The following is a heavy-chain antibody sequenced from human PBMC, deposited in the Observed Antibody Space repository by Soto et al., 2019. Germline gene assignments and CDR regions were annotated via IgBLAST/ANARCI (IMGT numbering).Heavy chain of an antibody. CDR3: ARGGSSRPFDL. D-gene: IGHD6-13*01. CDR2: ISISGSTI. Sequence: PWGSLRLAGAASGFTFSDYYMSWIRQAPGKGLEWLSYISISGSTIKFADSVKGRFTISRDNAKNSLYLQMNSLRVEDTAVYYCARGGSSRPFDLWGRGTLVTVSS. CDR1: GFTFSDYY. V-gene: IGHV3-11*01. J-gene: IGHJ2*01.